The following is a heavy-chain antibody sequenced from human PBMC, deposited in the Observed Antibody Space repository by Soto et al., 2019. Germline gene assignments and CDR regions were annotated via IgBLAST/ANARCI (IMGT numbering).Heavy chain of an antibody. CDR2: ISANNGNV. D-gene: IGHD1-20*01. CDR1: GYIFTSHG. J-gene: IGHJ6*03. Sequence: QVQLVQSGAEVKKPGASVKVSCKASGYIFTSHGITWVRQAPGQGLEWMGWISANNGNVNYAPKIQGRLTMATDTSTNTAYMELRSLGSDDTAVYYCARAYRYNWRFSYYYMDVWGKGTTVTVSS. V-gene: IGHV1-18*01. CDR3: ARAYRYNWRFSYYYMDV.